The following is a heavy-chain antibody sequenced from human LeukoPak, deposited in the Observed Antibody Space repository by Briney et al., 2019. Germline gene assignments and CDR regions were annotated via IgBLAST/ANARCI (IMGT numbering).Heavy chain of an antibody. J-gene: IGHJ6*02. D-gene: IGHD3-16*02. V-gene: IGHV3-23*01. CDR3: AKDREVSYYYFYYGMDV. CDR1: GFTFSSYS. CDR2: ISGNAGNT. Sequence: GGSLRLSCAASGFTFSSYSMNWVRQAPGKGPEWVSAISGNAGNTYDADSVKGRFTISRDNSKNTLYLQMNSLRAEDTAVYYCAKDREVSYYYFYYGMDVWGQGTTVTVSS.